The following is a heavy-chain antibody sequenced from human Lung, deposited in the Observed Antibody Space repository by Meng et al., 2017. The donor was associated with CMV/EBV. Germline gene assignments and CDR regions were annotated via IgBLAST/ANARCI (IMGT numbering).Heavy chain of an antibody. CDR3: ARALYYYDSSGYYPYFDD. CDR1: GGTFRSHA. V-gene: IGHV1-69*10. CDR2: IIPILGIA. J-gene: IGHJ4*02. D-gene: IGHD3-22*01. Sequence: SVXVSXXASGGTFRSHAISWVRQAPGQGLEWMGGIIPILGIATYAQKFQGRVAIAADKSTTTAYMELSRLRSEDTAVYFCARALYYYDSSGYYPYFDDWGQGTXVT.